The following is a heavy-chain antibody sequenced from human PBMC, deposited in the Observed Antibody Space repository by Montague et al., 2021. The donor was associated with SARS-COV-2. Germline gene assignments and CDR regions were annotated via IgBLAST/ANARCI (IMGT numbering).Heavy chain of an antibody. CDR1: GGSFSGYY. D-gene: IGHD6-19*01. CDR2: INHSGYT. V-gene: IGHV4-34*01. J-gene: IGHJ4*02. CDR3: ARPRAIAVAGRLAFDY. Sequence: SETLSLTCAVYGGSFSGYYWSWIRQPPGKGLEWIGEINHSGYTTYNPSLKSRITISVDTSKNQFSLRLSSVTAADTAVFYCARPRAIAVAGRLAFDYWGQGTLVTVSS.